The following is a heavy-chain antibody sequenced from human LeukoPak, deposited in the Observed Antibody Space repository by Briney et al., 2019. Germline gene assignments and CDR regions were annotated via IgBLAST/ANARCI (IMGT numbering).Heavy chain of an antibody. Sequence: GGSLRLSCAASGFTFSDYYMSWIRQAPGKGLEWVSYISSSGSTIYYADSVKGPFTISRDNAKNSLYLQMNSLRAEDTAVYYCARDKDDYGSGNHWFDPWGQGTLVTVSS. CDR1: GFTFSDYY. CDR2: ISSSGSTI. D-gene: IGHD3-10*01. V-gene: IGHV3-11*01. J-gene: IGHJ5*02. CDR3: ARDKDDYGSGNHWFDP.